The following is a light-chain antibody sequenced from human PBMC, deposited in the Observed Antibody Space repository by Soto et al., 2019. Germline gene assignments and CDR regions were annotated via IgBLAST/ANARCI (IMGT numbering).Light chain of an antibody. J-gene: IGKJ1*01. CDR3: QQLYNYPRT. V-gene: IGKV1-8*01. Sequence: SPSRSSLSASTGHRISISCRATQNISTYLAWYQQIPGKAPKLLIYDASTLQTGVPSRFSGSGSGTDFTLTISCLQSEDFGAYYCQQLYNYPRTFGQGTKVDIK. CDR2: DAS. CDR1: QNISTY.